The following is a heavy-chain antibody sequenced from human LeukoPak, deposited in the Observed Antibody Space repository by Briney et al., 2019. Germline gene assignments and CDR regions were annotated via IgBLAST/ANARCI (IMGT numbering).Heavy chain of an antibody. CDR3: AREHSSSSGLWYFDL. Sequence: SVKVSCKASGGTFSSYAISWVRQAPGQGLEWMGGIIPIFGTANYAQKFQGRVTITTDESTSTAYMELSSLRSEDTAVYYCAREHSSSSGLWYFDLWGRGTLVTVSS. J-gene: IGHJ2*01. D-gene: IGHD6-6*01. CDR2: IIPIFGTA. V-gene: IGHV1-69*05. CDR1: GGTFSSYA.